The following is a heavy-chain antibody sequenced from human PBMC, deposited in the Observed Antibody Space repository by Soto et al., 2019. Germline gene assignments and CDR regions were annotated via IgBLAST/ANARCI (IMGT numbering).Heavy chain of an antibody. J-gene: IGHJ6*02. CDR3: ARHGAYSTSVYYYYGMDV. CDR2: SNYGGPT. V-gene: IGHV4-39*01. D-gene: IGHD6-13*01. CDR1: GGAINSTVYY. Sequence: SETLSLTCIVSGGAINSTVYYWGWIRQPPGKGLEWIGSSNYGGPTYYSPSLQSRVTISLDTAKNHFSLNLRSVTAADPAVYYCARHGAYSTSVYYYYGMDVWGQGTTVTVSS.